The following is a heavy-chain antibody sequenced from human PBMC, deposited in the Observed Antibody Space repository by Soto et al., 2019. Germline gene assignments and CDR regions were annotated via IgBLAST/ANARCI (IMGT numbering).Heavy chain of an antibody. CDR3: ARVLGGYPNFDF. CDR1: GFTVRSYG. V-gene: IGHV3-30-3*01. J-gene: IGHJ4*02. CDR2: ISYDGSDK. Sequence: QVQLVESGGGVVQPGRSLRLSCAASGFTVRSYGLHWVRQAPGKGLEWLAFISYDGSDKFYADSVKGRFTISRDSSKNTLYLQMNSLRAEDTAVYYCARVLGGYPNFDFWVQGTLVTVSS. D-gene: IGHD3-22*01.